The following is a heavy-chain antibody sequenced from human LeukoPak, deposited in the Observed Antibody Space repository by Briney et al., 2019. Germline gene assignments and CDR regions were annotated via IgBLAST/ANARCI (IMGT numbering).Heavy chain of an antibody. D-gene: IGHD6-19*01. CDR2: ISYDGSNK. J-gene: IGHJ2*01. CDR3: AKDLGGGSGCSDL. V-gene: IGHV3-30*18. CDR1: GFTFSSYG. Sequence: GGSLRLYCAASGFTFSSYGMHWVRQAPGKGLEWVAIISYDGSNKYYADSVQGRFTISRDNSKNTLYLQMNSLRAEDTAVYYCAKDLGGGSGCSDLWGRGTLVTVSS.